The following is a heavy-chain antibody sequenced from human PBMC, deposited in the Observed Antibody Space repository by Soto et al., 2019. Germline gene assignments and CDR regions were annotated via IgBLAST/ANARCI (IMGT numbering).Heavy chain of an antibody. D-gene: IGHD2-15*01. CDR2: ISGSGGST. Sequence: GGSLRLSCAASGFTFSSYAMSWVRQAPGKGLEWVSAISGSGGSTYYADSVKGRFTISRDNSKNTLYLQMNSLRAEDTAVYYCAKDLNHLKGGSLWDYWGQGTLVTVSS. J-gene: IGHJ4*02. CDR3: AKDLNHLKGGSLWDY. CDR1: GFTFSSYA. V-gene: IGHV3-23*01.